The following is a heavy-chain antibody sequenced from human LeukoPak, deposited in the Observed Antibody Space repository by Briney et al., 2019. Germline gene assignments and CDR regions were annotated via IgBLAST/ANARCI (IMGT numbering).Heavy chain of an antibody. V-gene: IGHV1-69*13. D-gene: IGHD1-26*01. CDR2: IIPIFGTA. Sequence: ASVKVSCKASGGTFSSYAISWVRQAPGQGLEWMGGIIPIFGTANYAQKSQGRVTITADESTSTAYMELSSLRSEDTAVYYCARTESYGPAYFDYWGQGTLVTVSS. J-gene: IGHJ4*02. CDR3: ARTESYGPAYFDY. CDR1: GGTFSSYA.